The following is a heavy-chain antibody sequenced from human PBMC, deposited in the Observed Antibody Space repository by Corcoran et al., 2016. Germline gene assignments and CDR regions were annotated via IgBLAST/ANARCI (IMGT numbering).Heavy chain of an antibody. V-gene: IGHV3-7*03. CDR2: IKQDGSEK. J-gene: IGHJ4*02. CDR3: ARGRITIFGVVIDY. D-gene: IGHD3-3*01. Sequence: EVQLVESGGGLVQPGGSLRLSCAASGFTFSSYWMSWVRQAPGKGLEWVANIKQDGSEKYYVDSVKGRFTISRDNAKNSLYLQMNGLRAEDTAVYYCARGRITIFGVVIDYWGQGTLVTVSS. CDR1: GFTFSSYW.